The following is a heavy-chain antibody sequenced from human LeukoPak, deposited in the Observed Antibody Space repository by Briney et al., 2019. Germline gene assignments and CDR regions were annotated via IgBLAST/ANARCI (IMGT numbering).Heavy chain of an antibody. V-gene: IGHV1-69*05. CDR3: AREGSGSYFDY. D-gene: IGHD1-26*01. J-gene: IGHJ4*02. CDR1: GGTFSSYA. CDR2: IIPIFGTA. Sequence: SVKVSCKASGGTFSSYAISWVRQAPGQGLEWMGGIIPIFGTANYAQKFQGRVTMTRDMSTSTVYMELSSLRSEDTAVYYCAREGSGSYFDYWGQGTLVTVSS.